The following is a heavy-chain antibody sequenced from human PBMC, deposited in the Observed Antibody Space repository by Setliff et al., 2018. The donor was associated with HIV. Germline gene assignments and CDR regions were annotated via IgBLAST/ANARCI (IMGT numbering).Heavy chain of an antibody. J-gene: IGHJ4*02. D-gene: IGHD6-6*01. CDR3: ARDWPSSTAAGDC. Sequence: GGSLRLSCAASGFTFSSYWMSWVRQAPGKGLEWVAKIKNDGSEKYYVDSVEGRFTISRDNAKNSLYLEMNSLTVEDTALYYCARDWPSSTAAGDCWGQGTLVTVSS. CDR2: IKNDGSEK. V-gene: IGHV3-7*01. CDR1: GFTFSSYW.